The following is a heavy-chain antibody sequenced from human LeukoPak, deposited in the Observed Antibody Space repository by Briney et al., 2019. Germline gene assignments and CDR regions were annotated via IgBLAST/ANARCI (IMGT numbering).Heavy chain of an antibody. D-gene: IGHD2-15*01. CDR2: INPNSGGT. CDR3: ARDEDWDYYYYGMDV. J-gene: IGHJ6*02. V-gene: IGHV1-2*02. Sequence: ASVKVSCKASGYTFTGYYMHWVRQAPGQGLEWMGWINPNSGGTNYAQKFQGRITMTRDTSISTAYMELSRLRSDDTAVYYCARDEDWDYYYYGMDVWGQGTTVTVSS. CDR1: GYTFTGYY.